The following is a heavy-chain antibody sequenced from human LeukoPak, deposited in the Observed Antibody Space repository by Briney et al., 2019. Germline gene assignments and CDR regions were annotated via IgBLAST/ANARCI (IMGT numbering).Heavy chain of an antibody. Sequence: ASVNVSCTASGGTFSSYAISWVRQAPGQGLEWMGGIIPIFGTANYAQKFQGRVTITADESTCTAYMELSSLRSEDTAVYYCARGGAQQLVPENYGMDVWGQGTTVTVSS. CDR3: ARGGAQQLVPENYGMDV. CDR2: IIPIFGTA. CDR1: GGTFSSYA. D-gene: IGHD6-13*01. J-gene: IGHJ6*02. V-gene: IGHV1-69*13.